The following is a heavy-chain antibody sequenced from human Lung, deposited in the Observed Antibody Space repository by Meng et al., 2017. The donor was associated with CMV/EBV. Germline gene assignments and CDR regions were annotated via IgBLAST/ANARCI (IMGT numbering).Heavy chain of an antibody. D-gene: IGHD2-2*02. CDR1: FTGYY. CDR2: INPNSGAT. V-gene: IGHV1-2*02. Sequence: FTGYYRHWVRQAPGQGLEWMGWINPNSGATNFAQKFQGRVTMTRDTSISTAYMELRRLTSDDTAVYYCARATENFVVEPPAILFDYWGQGTLVTVSS. J-gene: IGHJ4*02. CDR3: ARATENFVVEPPAILFDY.